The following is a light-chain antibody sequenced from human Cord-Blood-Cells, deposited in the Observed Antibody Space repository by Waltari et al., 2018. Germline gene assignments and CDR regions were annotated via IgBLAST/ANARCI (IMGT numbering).Light chain of an antibody. J-gene: IGKJ4*01. CDR1: QSVSSY. CDR2: DAS. V-gene: IGKV3-11*01. Sequence: ELLLTQSPPTLPWSPGEGAPFPSRASQSVSSYLAWYQQKPGQAPRLLIYDASNRATGIPARFSGSGSGTDFTLTISSLEPEDFAVYYCQQRSNWPPALTFGGGTKVEIK. CDR3: QQRSNWPPALT.